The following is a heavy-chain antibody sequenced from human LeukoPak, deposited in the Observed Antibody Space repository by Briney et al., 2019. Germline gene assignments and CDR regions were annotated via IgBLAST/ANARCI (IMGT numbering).Heavy chain of an antibody. CDR1: GFTVSSNS. D-gene: IGHD2-8*01. CDR3: ARPIVLMVYALDY. Sequence: PGGSLRLSCTVSGFTVSSNSWSWVRQAPGKGLEWVSFIYSGGNTHYSDSVKGRFTISRDNSKNTLYLQMNSLRAEDTAVYYCARPIVLMVYALDYWGRGTLVTVSS. CDR2: IYSGGNT. J-gene: IGHJ4*02. V-gene: IGHV3-53*05.